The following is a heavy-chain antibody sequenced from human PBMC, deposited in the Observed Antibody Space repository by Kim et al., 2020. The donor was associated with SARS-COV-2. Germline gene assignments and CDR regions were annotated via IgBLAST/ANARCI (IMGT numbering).Heavy chain of an antibody. CDR3: AKEAAAGTVRWFGP. Sequence: ADSVKGRFTTSRDNSKNTLYLQMNSLRAEDTAVYYCAKEAAAGTVRWFGPWGQGTLVTVSS. D-gene: IGHD6-13*01. J-gene: IGHJ5*02. V-gene: IGHV3-23*01.